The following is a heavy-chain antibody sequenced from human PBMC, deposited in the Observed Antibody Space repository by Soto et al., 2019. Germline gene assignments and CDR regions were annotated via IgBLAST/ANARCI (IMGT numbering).Heavy chain of an antibody. J-gene: IGHJ6*03. CDR1: GGTFSSYT. V-gene: IGHV1-69*04. Sequence: SVKVSCKASGGTFSSYTISWVRQAPGQGLEWMGRIIPILGIANYAQKFQGRVTITADKPTSTAYMELSSLRSEDTAVYYCARDGGPTYYYGSGTDYYYMDVWGKGTTVTVSS. CDR2: IIPILGIA. D-gene: IGHD3-10*01. CDR3: ARDGGPTYYYGSGTDYYYMDV.